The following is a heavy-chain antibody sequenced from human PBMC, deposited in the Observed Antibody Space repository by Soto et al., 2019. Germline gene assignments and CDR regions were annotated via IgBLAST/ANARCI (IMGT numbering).Heavy chain of an antibody. J-gene: IGHJ4*02. Sequence: PGESLKISCAASGFTFSSYGMHWVRQAPGKGLEWVAVISYDGSNKYYADSVKGRFTIARDNSKNTLYLQMNSLRAEDTAVYYCAKHRNYDSSGHVHYGGQGTMVTVSS. CDR2: ISYDGSNK. CDR3: AKHRNYDSSGHVHY. D-gene: IGHD3-22*01. V-gene: IGHV3-30*18. CDR1: GFTFSSYG.